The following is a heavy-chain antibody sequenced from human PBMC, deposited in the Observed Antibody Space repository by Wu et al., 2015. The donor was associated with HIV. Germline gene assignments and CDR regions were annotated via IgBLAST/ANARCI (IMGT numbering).Heavy chain of an antibody. CDR3: ARDLGLVVVPAAIGWFDP. CDR2: IIPIFGTA. V-gene: IGHV1-69*13. CDR1: GGTFSSYA. J-gene: IGHJ5*02. D-gene: IGHD2-2*01. Sequence: QVQLVQSGAEVRKPKSSVKVSCKASGGTFSSYAISWVRQAPGQGLEWMGRIIPIFGTANYAQKFQGRVTITADESTSTAYMELSSLRSEDTAVYYCARDLGLVVVPAAIGWFDPGAREPWSPSPQ.